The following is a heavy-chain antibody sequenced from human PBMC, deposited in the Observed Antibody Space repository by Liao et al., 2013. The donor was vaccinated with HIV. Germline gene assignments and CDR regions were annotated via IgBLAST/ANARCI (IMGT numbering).Heavy chain of an antibody. D-gene: IGHD2-15*01. V-gene: IGHV4-61*02. CDR1: GGSISSGSYY. CDR3: ARAIVGHCSGGSCYSWLDT. CDR2: IHTSGRT. J-gene: IGHJ5*02. Sequence: QVQLQESGPGLVKPSQTLSLTCTVSGGSISSGSYYWTWIRQPAGKGLEWIGRIHTSGRTQLQPRPPGVESPLSVDDVQEPTFSLEAELCDRHRHGRVFCARAIVGHCSGGSCYSWLDTWGQGTLVTVLL.